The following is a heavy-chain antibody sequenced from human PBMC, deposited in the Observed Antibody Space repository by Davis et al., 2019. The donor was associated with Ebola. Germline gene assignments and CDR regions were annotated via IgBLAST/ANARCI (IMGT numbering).Heavy chain of an antibody. J-gene: IGHJ4*02. V-gene: IGHV3-53*01. Sequence: GGSLRLSCAASGFIVSDKYMSWVRQAPGKGLEWVSVIYRDERTYYADSVKGRFTISRDNSKNTLYLQMNGLRVDDTAIYYCAKDTSNIWFDIWGQGTLVTVSS. CDR2: IYRDERT. D-gene: IGHD3-9*01. CDR1: GFIVSDKY. CDR3: AKDTSNIWFDI.